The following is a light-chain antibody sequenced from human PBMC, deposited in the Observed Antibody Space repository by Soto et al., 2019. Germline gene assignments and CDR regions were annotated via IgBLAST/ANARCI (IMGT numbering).Light chain of an antibody. V-gene: IGLV1-40*01. CDR2: GDT. J-gene: IGLJ3*02. CDR1: RSNIGAGYG. CDR3: QTYDSKLDGSV. Sequence: QSVLTQPPSVSGAPGQRITISCTGSRSNIGAGYGVHWYQQLPGTAPKLLIYGDTNRPSGVPDRFSASKSGTSASLTISELQPGDQADYYCQTYDSKLDGSVFGGGTTLTVL.